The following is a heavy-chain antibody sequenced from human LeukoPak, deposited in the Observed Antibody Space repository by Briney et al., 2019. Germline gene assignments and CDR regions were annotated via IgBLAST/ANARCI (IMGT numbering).Heavy chain of an antibody. Sequence: GGSLRLSCAAPGFTFSNAWMSWVRQAPGKGLEWVGRIKSKTDGGTTDYAAPVKGRFTISRDDSKNTLYLQMNSLKTEDTAVYYCTTDLTYYYDSSGYYYPPGAFDIWGQGTMVTVSS. J-gene: IGHJ3*02. CDR2: IKSKTDGGTT. CDR3: TTDLTYYYDSSGYYYPPGAFDI. D-gene: IGHD3-22*01. V-gene: IGHV3-15*01. CDR1: GFTFSNAW.